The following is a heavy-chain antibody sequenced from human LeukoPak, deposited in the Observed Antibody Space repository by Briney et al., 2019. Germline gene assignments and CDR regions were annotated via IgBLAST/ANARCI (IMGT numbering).Heavy chain of an antibody. Sequence: GRSLRLSCAASGFTFDSYAMHWVRQAPGKGLEWVAGISWVGDSKDYADSVKGRFTISRDNAKNSLYLQMNSLRAEDTALYYCAKGIRGATIRDGMDVWGQGTTVTVSS. J-gene: IGHJ6*02. D-gene: IGHD5-12*01. CDR2: ISWVGDSK. V-gene: IGHV3-9*01. CDR1: GFTFDSYA. CDR3: AKGIRGATIRDGMDV.